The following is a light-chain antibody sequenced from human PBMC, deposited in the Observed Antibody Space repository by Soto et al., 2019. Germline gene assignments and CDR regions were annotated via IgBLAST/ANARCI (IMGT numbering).Light chain of an antibody. V-gene: IGKV3-11*01. CDR3: QHRSNWPIT. CDR1: QSVSSD. CDR2: DAS. Sequence: EIVLTQSPATLSLSPGARGTLSCRASQSVSSDLAWYQQRPGQAPRLLIHDASNSSTGITARFSGSGSVTDFTLTISSLVPEDVAVDYCQHRSNWPITFGQGTRLEIK. J-gene: IGKJ5*01.